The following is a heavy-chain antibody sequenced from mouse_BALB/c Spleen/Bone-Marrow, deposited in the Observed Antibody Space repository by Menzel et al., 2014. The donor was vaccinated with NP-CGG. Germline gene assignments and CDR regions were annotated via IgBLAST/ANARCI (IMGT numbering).Heavy chain of an antibody. CDR2: INPSTGYT. D-gene: IGHD2-12*01. CDR1: GYTFTSYW. CDR3: ARYGGGSYDGFAY. Sequence: QVQLQQSGAELAKPGASVKMSCKASGYTFTSYWMHWVKQRPGQGLEWIGYINPSTGYTEYNQKFKDKATLTADKSSSTAYMQLSSLTSEDSAVYYRARYGGGSYDGFAYWGQGTLVTVSA. J-gene: IGHJ3*01. V-gene: IGHV1-7*01.